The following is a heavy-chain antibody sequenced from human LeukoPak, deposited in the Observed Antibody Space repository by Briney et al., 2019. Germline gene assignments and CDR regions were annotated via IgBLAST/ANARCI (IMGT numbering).Heavy chain of an antibody. V-gene: IGHV4-34*01. Sequence: SETLSLTCAVYGGSFSGYYWSWICQPPGKGLEWIGEINHSGSTNYNPSLKSRVTMSVDTSKNQFSLKLSSVTAADTAVYYCARGYGSGSYDYWGQGTLVTVSS. CDR3: ARGYGSGSYDY. CDR2: INHSGST. CDR1: GGSFSGYY. J-gene: IGHJ4*02. D-gene: IGHD3-10*01.